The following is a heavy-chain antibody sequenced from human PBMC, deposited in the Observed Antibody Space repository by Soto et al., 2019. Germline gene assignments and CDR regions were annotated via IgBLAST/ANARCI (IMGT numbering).Heavy chain of an antibody. V-gene: IGHV4-4*02. CDR3: VRDADETAIVPAPWLV. J-gene: IGHJ3*01. D-gene: IGHD2-21*02. Sequence: SETLSLTCAVSGGSISSSHWWGWVRQAPGKGLEWIGEIYHSGSTNYNPSLKSRITMSVDKSKNQFSVNLGSVTAADTAVYYCVRDADETAIVPAPWLVWRRGTMVSVSS. CDR2: IYHSGST. CDR1: GGSISSSHW.